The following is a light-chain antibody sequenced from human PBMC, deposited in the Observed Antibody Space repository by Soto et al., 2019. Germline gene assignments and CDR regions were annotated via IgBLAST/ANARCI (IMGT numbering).Light chain of an antibody. CDR2: AAS. CDR1: QSISNY. V-gene: IGKV1-39*01. J-gene: IGKJ1*01. CDR3: QQTYSSSWT. Sequence: DIQMTQSPSSLSASVGDRVTITCRASQSISNYLNWYQQKPGKAPKLLIYAASSLQSRVPSRFSGSGSGTDFTLTVSSLQPEDFATYYCQQTYSSSWTFGQGTKVDIK.